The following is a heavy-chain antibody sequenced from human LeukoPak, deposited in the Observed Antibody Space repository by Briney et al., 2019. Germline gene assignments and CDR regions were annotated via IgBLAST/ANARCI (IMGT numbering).Heavy chain of an antibody. D-gene: IGHD2-2*01. CDR1: GGSISSGGYY. J-gene: IGHJ1*01. CDR2: IYYSGST. CDR3: ARGGTRHYFQH. V-gene: IGHV4-61*08. Sequence: SQTLSLTCTVSGGSISSGGYYWSWIRQPPGKGLEWIGYIYYSGSTNYNPSLKSRVTVSVDTSKNQFSLKLSSVTAADTAAYYCARGGTRHYFQHWGQGTLVTVSS.